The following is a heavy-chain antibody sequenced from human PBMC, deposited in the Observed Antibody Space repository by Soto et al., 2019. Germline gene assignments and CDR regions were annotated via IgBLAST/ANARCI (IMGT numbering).Heavy chain of an antibody. CDR1: GFTFSDYY. J-gene: IGHJ6*02. CDR2: ISSSGSTI. Sequence: PGGSLRLSCAASGFTFSDYYMSWIRQAPGKGLEWVSYISSSGSTIYYADSVKGRFTISRDNAKNSLYLQMNSLRAEDTAVYYCARCKGHLLRFLYYYGMDVWGQGTTVTVSS. CDR3: ARCKGHLLRFLYYYGMDV. D-gene: IGHD3-3*01. V-gene: IGHV3-11*01.